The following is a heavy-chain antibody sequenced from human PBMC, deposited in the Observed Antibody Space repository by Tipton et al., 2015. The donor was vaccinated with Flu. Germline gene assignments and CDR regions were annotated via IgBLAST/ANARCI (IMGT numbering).Heavy chain of an antibody. D-gene: IGHD3-9*01. V-gene: IGHV3-30*04. Sequence: SLRLSCAASGFTFSSYAMHWVRQAPGKGLEWVAVISYDGSNKYYADSVKGRFTISRDNSKNTLYLQMNSLRAEDTAVYYCARDIAYYDILTGYPGGYWGQGTLVTVPS. CDR1: GFTFSSYA. CDR3: ARDIAYYDILTGYPGGY. J-gene: IGHJ4*02. CDR2: ISYDGSNK.